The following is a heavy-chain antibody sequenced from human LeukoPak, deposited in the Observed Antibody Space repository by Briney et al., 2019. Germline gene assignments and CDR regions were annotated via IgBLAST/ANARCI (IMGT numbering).Heavy chain of an antibody. CDR1: GGSISSSSYY. Sequence: PSETLSLTCTVSGGSISSSSYYWGWIRQPPGKGLEWIGSIYYSGSTYYNPSLKSRVTISVDTSKNQFSLKLSSVTAADTAAYYCARLNYYGSGSYYPPLYNWFDPWGQGTLVTVSS. V-gene: IGHV4-39*01. D-gene: IGHD3-10*01. J-gene: IGHJ5*02. CDR2: IYYSGST. CDR3: ARLNYYGSGSYYPPLYNWFDP.